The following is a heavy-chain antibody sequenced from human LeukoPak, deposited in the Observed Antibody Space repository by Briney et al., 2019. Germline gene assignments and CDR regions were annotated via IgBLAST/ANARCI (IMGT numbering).Heavy chain of an antibody. CDR2: INHNEFT. D-gene: IGHD4-17*01. V-gene: IGHV4-34*01. J-gene: IGHJ4*02. CDR1: GGSFTTYY. CDR3: ARHNGPYGDYTFDY. Sequence: SETLSLTCAVYGGSFTTYYWSWIRQPPGKGLEWIGEINHNEFTNYNPSLKSRVTISVDTSKNQFSLKLSSVTAADTAVYYCARHNGPYGDYTFDYWGQGTLVTVSS.